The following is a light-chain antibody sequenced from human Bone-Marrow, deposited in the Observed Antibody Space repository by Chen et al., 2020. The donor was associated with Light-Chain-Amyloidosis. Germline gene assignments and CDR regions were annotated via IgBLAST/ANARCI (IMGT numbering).Light chain of an antibody. V-gene: IGKV3-20*01. CDR1: QSVSSSY. Sequence: EIVLTQSPGTLSLSPGERATLSCRASQSVSSSYLAWYQQKPGQAPRLLIYGASSRATGIPDRFSGSGYGTDFTLTVSRRGPEDFAVYYCQQYGSSPRLTFGGGTKVEIK. J-gene: IGKJ4*02. CDR2: GAS. CDR3: QQYGSSPRLT.